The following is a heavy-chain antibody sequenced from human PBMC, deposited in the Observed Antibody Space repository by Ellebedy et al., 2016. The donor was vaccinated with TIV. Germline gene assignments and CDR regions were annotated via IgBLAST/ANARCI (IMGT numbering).Heavy chain of an antibody. CDR3: ARSGSYSAFDY. Sequence: GESLKISCAASAFSLSDHYMDWVRQAPGEGLEWIGRTRNKARGYTTEYAASVKGRFTILRDDSKNSLYLQMNSLKTEDTAVYYCARSGSYSAFDYWGQGTLVTVSS. CDR1: AFSLSDHY. J-gene: IGHJ4*02. D-gene: IGHD1-26*01. CDR2: TRNKARGYTT. V-gene: IGHV3-72*01.